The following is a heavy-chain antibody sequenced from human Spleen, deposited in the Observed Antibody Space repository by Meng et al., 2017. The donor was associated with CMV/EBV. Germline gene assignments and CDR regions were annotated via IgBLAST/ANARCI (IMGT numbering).Heavy chain of an antibody. CDR2: ISSSSSYI. Sequence: TWVRQAPGKGLDLVSSISSSSSYIYYADSVKGRFTISRDNAKNSLYLQMNSLRAEDTAVYYCARDLPRNSYYDFWSGYYEGTNRFDPWGQGTLVTVSS. CDR3: ARDLPRNSYYDFWSGYYEGTNRFDP. V-gene: IGHV3-21*01. J-gene: IGHJ5*02. D-gene: IGHD3-3*01.